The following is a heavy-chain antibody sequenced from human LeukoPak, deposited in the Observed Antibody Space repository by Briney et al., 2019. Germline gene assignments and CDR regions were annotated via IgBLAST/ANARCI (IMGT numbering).Heavy chain of an antibody. D-gene: IGHD2-2*02. CDR1: GFTVSSNY. J-gene: IGHJ6*03. CDR3: ARDPLYGYMDV. Sequence: GGSLRLSCAASGFTVSSNYMSWVRQAPGKGLEWVSVIYSGGSTYYADSVKGRFTISRDNSKNTLYLRMNSLRAEDTAVYYCARDPLYGYMDVWGKGTTVTVSS. V-gene: IGHV3-53*01. CDR2: IYSGGST.